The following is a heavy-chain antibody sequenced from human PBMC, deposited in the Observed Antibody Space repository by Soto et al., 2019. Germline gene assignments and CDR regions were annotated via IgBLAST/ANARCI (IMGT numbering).Heavy chain of an antibody. Sequence: EVQLLESGGNLVQPGGSLRLSCAASRFTFNNYAMSWVRQAPGKGLEWVSAISAGGGYTNYADSVKGRFTISRDNSRNTLYLQMNSLRAEDTAVYYRANLVGPGEIPGGMDVWGQGTTVTVSS. V-gene: IGHV3-23*01. D-gene: IGHD1-26*01. CDR2: ISAGGGYT. CDR3: ANLVGPGEIPGGMDV. J-gene: IGHJ6*02. CDR1: RFTFNNYA.